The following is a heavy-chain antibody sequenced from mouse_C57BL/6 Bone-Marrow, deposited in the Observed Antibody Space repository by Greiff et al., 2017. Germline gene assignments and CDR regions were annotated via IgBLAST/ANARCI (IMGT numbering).Heavy chain of an antibody. V-gene: IGHV1-64*01. J-gene: IGHJ4*01. D-gene: IGHD2-2*01. CDR2: IHPNSGST. CDR1: GYTFTSYW. CDR3: ARVWLTTWCAMDY. Sequence: QVQLQQPGAELVKPGASVKLSCKASGYTFTSYWMPWVKQRPGQGLEWIGMIHPNSGSTNYHEKFKSKAPLTVDKSSSTAYMQLSSLTSEDSAVYYCARVWLTTWCAMDYWGQGTSVTVSS.